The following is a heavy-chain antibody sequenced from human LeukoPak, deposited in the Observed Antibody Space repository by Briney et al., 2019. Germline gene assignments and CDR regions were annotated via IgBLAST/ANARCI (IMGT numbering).Heavy chain of an antibody. J-gene: IGHJ4*02. CDR2: VNPNSGGT. V-gene: IGHV1-2*06. Sequence: ASVKVSCKASGYTFTGYYMHWVRQAPRQGLEWMGRVNPNSGGTNYAQKFQGRVTMTRDTSISTAYMELSRLRSDDTAVYYCARESINYYDSSGYFDXWGQGXLVTV. CDR3: ARESINYYDSSGYFDX. D-gene: IGHD3-22*01. CDR1: GYTFTGYY.